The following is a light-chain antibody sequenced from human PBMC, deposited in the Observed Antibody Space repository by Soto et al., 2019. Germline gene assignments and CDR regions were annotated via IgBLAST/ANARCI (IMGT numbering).Light chain of an antibody. CDR3: MQALQSWT. CDR1: QSLLHSNGYNY. Sequence: EIVLTQSPLSLPVTPGEPASISCRSSQSLLHSNGYNYLDWYLQKPGQSPQLLIYLGSNRASGVPDRFSGSGSGTDFTLKISRVEADDIGVYYCMQALQSWTFGQGTKVDIK. J-gene: IGKJ1*01. V-gene: IGKV2-28*01. CDR2: LGS.